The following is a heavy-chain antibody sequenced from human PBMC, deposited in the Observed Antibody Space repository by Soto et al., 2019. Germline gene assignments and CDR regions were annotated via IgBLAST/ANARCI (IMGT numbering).Heavy chain of an antibody. V-gene: IGHV3-23*01. Sequence: GGSLRLSCAASGFTFSSYAMNWVRQAPGKGLEWVSVISGSADSTYYADSVKGRFTIARDNSRNTLYLQMNSLRAEDTAVYYCARHRFYGAPSYLDYGAQEPW. D-gene: IGHD4-17*01. CDR1: GFTFSSYA. J-gene: IGHJ4*01. CDR3: ARHRFYGAPSYLDY. CDR2: ISGSADST.